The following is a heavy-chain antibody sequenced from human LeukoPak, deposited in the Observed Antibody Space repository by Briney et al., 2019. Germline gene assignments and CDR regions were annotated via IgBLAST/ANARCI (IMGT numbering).Heavy chain of an antibody. V-gene: IGHV3-23*01. CDR1: GFTFSSYA. D-gene: IGHD4-17*01. CDR2: ISGSGGST. CDR3: AKGTYGDYKVDFNC. J-gene: IGHJ4*02. Sequence: PGGSLRLSCAASGFTFSSYAMSWVRQAPGKGLEWVSAISGSGGSTYYADSVKGRFTISRDNSKNTLYLQMSSLRAEDTAVYYCAKGTYGDYKVDFNCWGQGTLVTVSS.